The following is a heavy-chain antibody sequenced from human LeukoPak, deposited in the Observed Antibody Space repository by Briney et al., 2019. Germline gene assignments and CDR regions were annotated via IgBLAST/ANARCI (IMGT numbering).Heavy chain of an antibody. CDR1: GFTFSSYA. J-gene: IGHJ4*02. Sequence: GGSLRLSCAVSGFTFSSYAMSWVRQAPGKGLEWVSVISGNGDSTYYTDSVKGRFTISRDNSKNTVYLQMTSLRAEDTAVYYCAKGVGQWLVLNEYDYWGQGTLVTVSS. V-gene: IGHV3-23*01. D-gene: IGHD6-19*01. CDR3: AKGVGQWLVLNEYDY. CDR2: ISGNGDST.